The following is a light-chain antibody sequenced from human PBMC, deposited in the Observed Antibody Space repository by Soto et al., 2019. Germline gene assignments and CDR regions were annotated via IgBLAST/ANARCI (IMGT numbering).Light chain of an antibody. CDR1: SSDVGSYNL. Sequence: QSALTQPASVSGSPGQSITISGTGTSSDVGSYNLVSWYQQHPGKAPKLMIYEGSKRPSGVSNRFSGSKSGNTASLTIPGLQAEDEADYYCCSYAGSSTYVFGTGTKLTVL. V-gene: IGLV2-23*01. CDR3: CSYAGSSTYV. J-gene: IGLJ1*01. CDR2: EGS.